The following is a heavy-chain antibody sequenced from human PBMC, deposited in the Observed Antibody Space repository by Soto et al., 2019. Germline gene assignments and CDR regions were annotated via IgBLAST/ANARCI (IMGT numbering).Heavy chain of an antibody. V-gene: IGHV1-18*01. Sequence: QVHLVQSGAEVKKPGASVNVSCKTSGYTFTRNGISWVRQAPGLGLEWMGWISPNSGNIKYAQKLQGRVIMTTDTSTSTAYMELRSLRFDDTAVYYCVKDRDSNSWPSRDVWGPGTTVTVSS. CDR2: ISPNSGNI. CDR3: VKDRDSNSWPSRDV. D-gene: IGHD3-22*01. J-gene: IGHJ6*02. CDR1: GYTFTRNG.